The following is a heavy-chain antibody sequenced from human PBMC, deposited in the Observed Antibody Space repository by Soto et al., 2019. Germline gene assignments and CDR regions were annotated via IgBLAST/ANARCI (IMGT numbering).Heavy chain of an antibody. CDR1: GFTFSSYS. V-gene: IGHV3-21*01. D-gene: IGHD6-13*01. CDR2: ISSSSSYR. CDR3: ASELYSRSAGYFDY. Sequence: EVQLVESGGGLVKPGGSLRLSCAASGFTFSSYSMNWVRQAPGQGLEWVSCISSSSSYRYYADSVKGRFTISRDNAKNTRYVQMNIRRAEDTAVYDCASELYSRSAGYFDYWGQGTLVTVSS. J-gene: IGHJ4*02.